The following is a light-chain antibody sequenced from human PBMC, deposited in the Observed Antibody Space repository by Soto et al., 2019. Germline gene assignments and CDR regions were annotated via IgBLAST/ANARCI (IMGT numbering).Light chain of an antibody. CDR3: KSYTSRSTYV. V-gene: IGLV2-14*03. Sequence: QSALTQPGSVSGSPGQSITISCTGTSSDVGGYNSVSWYQHHPGKAPKLMIYDVSNRSSGVSSRFSGSKSDNTASLTISGLQAEDEADYYCKSYTSRSTYVFGTGTKVTVL. CDR2: DVS. J-gene: IGLJ1*01. CDR1: SSDVGGYNS.